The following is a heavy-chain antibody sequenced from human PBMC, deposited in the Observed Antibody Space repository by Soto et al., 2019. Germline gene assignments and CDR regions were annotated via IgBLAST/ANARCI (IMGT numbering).Heavy chain of an antibody. J-gene: IGHJ2*01. V-gene: IGHV4-61*03. CDR2: IFYTGVT. CDR3: VRVLDSSWYADL. D-gene: IGHD3-22*01. Sequence: QVQLQESGPGLVKPSETLSLTCSVSGGSVSNASFYWTWIRQAPGTGLEYIGYIFYTGVTNYNPSLSSRVTISLDTSKNHFSLKLNSMTAAYTAVYYCVRVLDSSWYADLWGRGTLVTVSS. CDR1: GGSVSNASFY.